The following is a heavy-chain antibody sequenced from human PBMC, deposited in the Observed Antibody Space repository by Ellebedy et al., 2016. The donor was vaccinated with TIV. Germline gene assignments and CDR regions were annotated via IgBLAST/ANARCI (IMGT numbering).Heavy chain of an antibody. J-gene: IGHJ4*02. V-gene: IGHV4-59*01. CDR3: AGGLRYFDWLSK. D-gene: IGHD3-9*01. CDR2: IYYSGST. CDR1: GGSISSYY. Sequence: SETLSLTCTVSGGSISSYYWSWIRQPPGKGLEWIGYIYYSGSTNYNPSLKSRVTISVDTSKNQFSLKLSSVTAADTAVYYCAGGLRYFDWLSKWGQGTLVTVSS.